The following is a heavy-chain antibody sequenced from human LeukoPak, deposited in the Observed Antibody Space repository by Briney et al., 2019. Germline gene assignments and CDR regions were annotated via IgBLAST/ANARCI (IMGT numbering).Heavy chain of an antibody. V-gene: IGHV3-23*01. D-gene: IGHD1-1*01. CDR3: ATTKQARRYFDY. Sequence: GGSLRLSCAGSGFAFSSNPLSWVRQAPGKGLEWVSAINPSGGNTYYADSVRGRFTISRDNSKNTLYLQMNTLRAEDTAVYYCATTKQARRYFDYWGQGTLVTVSS. J-gene: IGHJ4*02. CDR2: INPSGGNT. CDR1: GFAFSSNP.